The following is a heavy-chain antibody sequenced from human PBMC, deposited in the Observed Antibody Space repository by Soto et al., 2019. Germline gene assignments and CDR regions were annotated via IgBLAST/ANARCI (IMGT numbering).Heavy chain of an antibody. CDR2: IIPILDIA. Sequence: QVQLVQSGAEVKKPGSSVKVSCKASAGTFNTYTVSWVRQAPGQGLEWMGRIIPILDIANYAQKFQGRVTIAADKSTNTAYMELSSLRSEDTAVYYCAREASEYSTFYYMDVWGKGTTVTVSS. J-gene: IGHJ6*03. V-gene: IGHV1-69*02. CDR3: AREASEYSTFYYMDV. D-gene: IGHD2-2*01. CDR1: AGTFNTYT.